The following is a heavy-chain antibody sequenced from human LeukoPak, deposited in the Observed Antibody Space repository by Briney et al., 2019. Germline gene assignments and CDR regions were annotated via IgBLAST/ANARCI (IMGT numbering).Heavy chain of an antibody. Sequence: GGPLRLSCAASGFAFGVHAMSWVRQAPGKGPEWVATIGSGADLFYAGSAKGRFTISRDDPRKTLWLQMNSLRAEDAALYYCAKDWTPHNRVYDCFDFWGQGTQVTVSS. V-gene: IGHV3-23*01. J-gene: IGHJ4*02. CDR3: AKDWTPHNRVYDCFDF. CDR2: IGSGADL. CDR1: GFAFGVHA. D-gene: IGHD3-16*01.